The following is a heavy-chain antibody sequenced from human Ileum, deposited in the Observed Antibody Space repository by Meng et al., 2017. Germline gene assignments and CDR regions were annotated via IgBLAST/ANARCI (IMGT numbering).Heavy chain of an antibody. CDR3: ARGCNNINCYFRN. J-gene: IGHJ4*02. CDR1: GFSFSTYA. D-gene: IGHD2-21*01. Sequence: EVRLLESGGGLVQPGGSRRLSCAASGFSFSTYAMDWVRQAPGKGLEWISTIGSTTYYADSVKGRFTVSRDTSKNTLYLQMNSLRAEDAAVYYCARGCNNINCYFRNWGQGTLVTVSS. V-gene: IGHV3-23*01. CDR2: IGSTT.